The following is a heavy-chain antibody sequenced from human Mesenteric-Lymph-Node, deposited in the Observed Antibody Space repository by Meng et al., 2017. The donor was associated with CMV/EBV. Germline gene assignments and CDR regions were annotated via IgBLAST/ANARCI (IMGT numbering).Heavy chain of an antibody. CDR2: MNPNAGGT. V-gene: IGHV1-2*02. D-gene: IGHD3-22*01. CDR3: ARDWYDSGGSTDF. Sequence: ASVKVSCKASGYTFTDYYIHWVRQAPGQGLEWMGWMNPNAGGTKFAQKFQGRVTMTRDTSTTTAYMELNILRYDDTALYYCARDWYDSGGSTDFWGQGTLVTVSS. J-gene: IGHJ4*02. CDR1: GYTFTDYY.